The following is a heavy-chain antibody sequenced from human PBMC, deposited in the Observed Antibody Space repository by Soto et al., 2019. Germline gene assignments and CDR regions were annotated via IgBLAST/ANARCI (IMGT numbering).Heavy chain of an antibody. CDR3: AAGYSYGQEDFDY. Sequence: SVMVSCKASGFTFTSSAVQWVRQARGQRLEWIGWIVVGSGNTNYAQKFQERVTITRDMSTSTAYMELSSLRSEDTAVYYCAAGYSYGQEDFDYWGQGTLVTVSS. CDR2: IVVGSGNT. V-gene: IGHV1-58*01. D-gene: IGHD5-18*01. CDR1: GFTFTSSA. J-gene: IGHJ4*02.